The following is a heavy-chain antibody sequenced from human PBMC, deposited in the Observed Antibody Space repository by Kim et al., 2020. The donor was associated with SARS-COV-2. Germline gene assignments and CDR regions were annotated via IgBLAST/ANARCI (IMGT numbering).Heavy chain of an antibody. CDR2: ISAYNGNT. V-gene: IGHV1-18*04. D-gene: IGHD6-19*01. Sequence: ASVKVSCKASGYTFTSYGISWVRQAPGQGLEWMGWISAYNGNTNYAQKLQGRVTMTTDTSTSTAYMELRSLRSDDTAVYYCARQTTPTEGIAVANDAFDIWGQGTMVTVSS. CDR3: ARQTTPTEGIAVANDAFDI. J-gene: IGHJ3*02. CDR1: GYTFTSYG.